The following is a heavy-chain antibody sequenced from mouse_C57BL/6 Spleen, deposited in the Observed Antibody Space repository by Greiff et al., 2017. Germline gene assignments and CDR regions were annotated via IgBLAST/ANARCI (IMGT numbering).Heavy chain of an antibody. CDR1: GYTFTSYW. Sequence: QVQLQQPGAELVRPGTSVKLSCKASGYTFTSYWMHWVKQRPGQGLEWIGVIDPSDSYTNYNQKFKGKATLTVDTSSSTAYMQLSSLTSEDSAVYYCARSYGYYVDYWGQGTTLTVSS. V-gene: IGHV1-59*01. J-gene: IGHJ2*01. CDR2: IDPSDSYT. CDR3: ARSYGYYVDY. D-gene: IGHD2-2*01.